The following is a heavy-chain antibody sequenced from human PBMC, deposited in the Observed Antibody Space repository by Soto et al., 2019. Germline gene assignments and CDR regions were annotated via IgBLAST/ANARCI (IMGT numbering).Heavy chain of an antibody. CDR2: IWYDGSNK. J-gene: IGHJ3*02. CDR1: GFTFSSYG. V-gene: IGHV3-33*01. Sequence: PGGSLRLSCAASGFTFSSYGMHWVRQAPGKGLEWVAVIWYDGSNKYYADSVKGRFTISRDNSKNTLYLQMNSLRAEDTAVYYCARDYSKYSSGRKAFDIWGQGTMVTVSS. CDR3: ARDYSKYSSGRKAFDI. D-gene: IGHD6-19*01.